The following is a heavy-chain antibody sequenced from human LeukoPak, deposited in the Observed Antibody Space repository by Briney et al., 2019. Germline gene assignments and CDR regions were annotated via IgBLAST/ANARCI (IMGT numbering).Heavy chain of an antibody. J-gene: IGHJ3*02. CDR2: INPGGDNT. CDR1: GYTFTKSY. CDR3: ARIRDGCNDAYDI. Sequence: ASVKVSCKASGYTFTKSYIHWVRQAPGQRLELMGLINPGGDNTDYAQNSQGRLTMTSDTSARTVYMELSSLRSDDTAVYYCARIRDGCNDAYDIWGQGTLVTVPS. V-gene: IGHV1-46*01. D-gene: IGHD5-24*01.